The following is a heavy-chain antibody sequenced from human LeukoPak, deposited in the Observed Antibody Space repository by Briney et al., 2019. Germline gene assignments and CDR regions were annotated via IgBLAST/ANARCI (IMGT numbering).Heavy chain of an antibody. D-gene: IGHD1-26*01. CDR1: GFTFSSYS. CDR3: AREKGGRAFDI. V-gene: IGHV3-48*01. CDR2: ISSSSSTI. J-gene: IGHJ3*02. Sequence: RGSLRLSCAASGFTFSSYSMNWVRQAPGKGLEWVSYISSSSSTIYYADSVKGRFTISRDNAKNSLYLQMNSLRAEDTAVYYCAREKGGRAFDIWGQGTMVTVSS.